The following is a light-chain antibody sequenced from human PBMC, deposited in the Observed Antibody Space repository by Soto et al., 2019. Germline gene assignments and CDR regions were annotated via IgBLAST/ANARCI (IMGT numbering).Light chain of an antibody. V-gene: IGLV1-40*01. CDR3: QSSDRSLSGSGFV. CDR1: SSNIGAGYD. Sequence: QAMLTQPPSVSGAPGQRVTISCPASSSNIGAGYDVHWYQRLPGTAPKLLVYGNTNRPSGVPARFSGSKSGPSASPAITCLQAEDEADYYCQSSDRSLSGSGFVFGSAPKVTVL. CDR2: GNT. J-gene: IGLJ1*01.